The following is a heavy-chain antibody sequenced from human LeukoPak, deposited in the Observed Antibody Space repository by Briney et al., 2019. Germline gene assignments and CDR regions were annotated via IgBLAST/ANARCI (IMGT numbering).Heavy chain of an antibody. V-gene: IGHV4-61*08. J-gene: IGHJ6*03. CDR3: ARNSMTAPYYYYYYMDV. CDR2: IYHTGST. D-gene: IGHD2/OR15-2a*01. Sequence: SETLSLTCAVSGGSISSGGYSWNWIRQSPGKGLEWIGYIYHTGSTSYSPSLKSRVTISADTSQNQFSLKLSSVTAADTAVYYCARNSMTAPYYYYYYMDVWGKGTTVTVSS. CDR1: GGSISSGGYS.